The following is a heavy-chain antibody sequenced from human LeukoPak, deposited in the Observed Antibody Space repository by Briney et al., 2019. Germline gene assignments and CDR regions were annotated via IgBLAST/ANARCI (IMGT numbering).Heavy chain of an antibody. Sequence: GGSLRLSCAASGFTFSSYGMHWVRQAPGKGLEWVAVISYDGSNKYHADSVKGRFTISRDNSKNTLYLQMNSLRDEDTAVYYCARNNPYSSSSGAFDIWGQGTMVTVSS. J-gene: IGHJ3*02. V-gene: IGHV3-30*03. CDR3: ARNNPYSSSSGAFDI. D-gene: IGHD6-13*01. CDR1: GFTFSSYG. CDR2: ISYDGSNK.